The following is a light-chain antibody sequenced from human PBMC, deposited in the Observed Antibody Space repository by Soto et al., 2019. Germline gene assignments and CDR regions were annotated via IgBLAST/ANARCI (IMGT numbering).Light chain of an antibody. V-gene: IGKV1-5*01. Sequence: EDRVTITCRASQSISTWMAWYQQKPGKAPKLLVYDASTLQSGVPSRFSGSGSGTEFTLTISSLQPDDFATYYCQQYNSYPVGFGQGTKVDI. J-gene: IGKJ1*01. CDR3: QQYNSYPVG. CDR2: DAS. CDR1: QSISTW.